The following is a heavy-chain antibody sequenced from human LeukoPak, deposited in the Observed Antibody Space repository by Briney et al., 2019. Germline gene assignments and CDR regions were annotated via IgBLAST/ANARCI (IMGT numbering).Heavy chain of an antibody. Sequence: PGRSLRLSCAASGFTFSSYGIHWVRQAPGKGLEWVAVISYLGDDQFNAESVKGRFTISRDNSKKTVFLQMNSLRGEDTAVYYCAKDRSSGPHYYYGMDVWGQGTTVIVSS. J-gene: IGHJ6*02. CDR1: GFTFSSYG. CDR3: AKDRSSGPHYYYGMDV. D-gene: IGHD6-25*01. CDR2: ISYLGDDQ. V-gene: IGHV3-30*18.